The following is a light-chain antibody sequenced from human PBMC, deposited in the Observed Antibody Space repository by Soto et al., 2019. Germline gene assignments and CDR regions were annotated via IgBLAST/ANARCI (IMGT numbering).Light chain of an antibody. J-gene: IGKJ4*01. CDR3: QQRSNWPPLT. CDR1: QSVSSY. Sequence: EIGLTQSPATLSLSPGERATLSCRASQSVSSYLAWYQQKPGQALRLLIYDASNRATGIPARFSSRGSWTDFTLTISSLEPEDFAVYYCQQRSNWPPLTFGGGTKVEIK. V-gene: IGKV3-11*01. CDR2: DAS.